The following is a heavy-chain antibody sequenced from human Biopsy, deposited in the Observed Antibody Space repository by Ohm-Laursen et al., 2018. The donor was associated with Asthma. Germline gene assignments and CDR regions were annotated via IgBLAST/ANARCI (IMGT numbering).Heavy chain of an antibody. D-gene: IGHD5-12*01. V-gene: IGHV1-69*01. CDR2: LIPVLGTA. CDR1: GDSLGSFINYA. CDR3: ARGYSGTDRIVYYYSGMEV. J-gene: IGHJ6*02. Sequence: SSVKASCQSSGDSLGSFINYAISWVRQAPRQGLEWMGGLIPVLGTADYAPMFEGRVTITADESTSTAYLELTSLRFEDTAVYYCARGYSGTDRIVYYYSGMEVWGQGTTVTVSS.